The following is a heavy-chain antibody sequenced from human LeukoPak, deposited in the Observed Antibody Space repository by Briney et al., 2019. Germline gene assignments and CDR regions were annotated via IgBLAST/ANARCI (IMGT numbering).Heavy chain of an antibody. CDR3: ARPRTSSIAAAGGEFDY. J-gene: IGHJ4*02. CDR2: IIPILGIA. CDR1: GYSFSGHY. Sequence: GASVKVSCKTSGYSFSGHYVHWVRQAPGQGLEWMGRIIPILGIANYAQKFQGRVTITADKSTSTAYMELSSLRSEDTAVYYCARPRTSSIAAAGGEFDYWGEGTLVTVSS. V-gene: IGHV1-69*02. D-gene: IGHD6-13*01.